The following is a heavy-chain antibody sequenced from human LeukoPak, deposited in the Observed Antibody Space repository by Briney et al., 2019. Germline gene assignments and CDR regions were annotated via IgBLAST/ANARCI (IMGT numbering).Heavy chain of an antibody. D-gene: IGHD6-19*01. CDR3: AKTTGPSGWSVALDY. CDR1: GFTFSSYW. J-gene: IGHJ4*02. CDR2: MSSSDDGR. V-gene: IGHV3-23*01. Sequence: GGSLRLSCAASGFTFSSYWMSWVRQAPGKGLEWVSAMSSSDDGRYYAASVRGRFTISRDTSRSTLYLQMNSLRAEDAAVYYCAKTTGPSGWSVALDYWGQGTLVTVSS.